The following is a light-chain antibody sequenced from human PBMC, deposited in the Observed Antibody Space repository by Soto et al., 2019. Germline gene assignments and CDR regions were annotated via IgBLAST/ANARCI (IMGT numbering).Light chain of an antibody. CDR3: QQYHTSWT. J-gene: IGKJ1*01. Sequence: DIQMTQSPSTLSAFVGDRVTITCRASQYVSSWLAWYQQRPGKAPKLLIYDASSLESGVPSRFSGSGSGTEFTLTISSLQPDDFASYYGQQYHTSWTFGQGTKVEVK. CDR1: QYVSSW. V-gene: IGKV1-5*01. CDR2: DAS.